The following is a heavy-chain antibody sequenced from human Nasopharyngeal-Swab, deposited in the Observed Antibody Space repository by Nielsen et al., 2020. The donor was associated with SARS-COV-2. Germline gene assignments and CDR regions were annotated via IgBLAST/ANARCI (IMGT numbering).Heavy chain of an antibody. Sequence: SETLSLTCTVSGGSISSSSYYWGWIRQPPGKGLEWIGSIYYSGSTYYNPSLKSRVTISVDTSKNQFSLKLSSVTAADTAVYYCARRRYFDWLPSYFDYWGQGTLLTVSS. V-gene: IGHV4-39*01. J-gene: IGHJ4*02. CDR2: IYYSGST. D-gene: IGHD3-9*01. CDR1: GGSISSSSYY. CDR3: ARRRYFDWLPSYFDY.